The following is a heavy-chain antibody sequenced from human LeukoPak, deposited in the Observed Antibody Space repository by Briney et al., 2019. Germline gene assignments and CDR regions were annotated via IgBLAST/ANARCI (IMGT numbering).Heavy chain of an antibody. CDR3: TTLSAAAIDY. Sequence: GGSLRLSCAASGFTFSNAWMSWVRQAPGKGLEWVANMNEYGTQTNYVDSVKGRFTISRDRSKTSVYLQMDSLRVEDTAVYYCTTLSAAAIDYWGRGTLVTVSS. J-gene: IGHJ4*02. V-gene: IGHV3-7*01. CDR2: MNEYGTQT. CDR1: GFTFSNAW. D-gene: IGHD6-13*01.